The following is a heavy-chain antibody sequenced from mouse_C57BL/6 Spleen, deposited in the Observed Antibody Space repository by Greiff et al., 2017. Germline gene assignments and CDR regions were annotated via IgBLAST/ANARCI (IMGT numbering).Heavy chain of an antibody. J-gene: IGHJ2*01. CDR1: GYTFTSYW. V-gene: IGHV1-64*01. Sequence: QVQLQQPGAELVKPGASVKLSCKASGYTFTSYWMHWVKQRPGQGLEWIGMIHPNSGSTNYNEKFKSKATLTVDKSSSTAYMQLSSLTSEDSAVYYCARRSGTGYFDYWGKGTTLTVSS. D-gene: IGHD4-1*01. CDR2: IHPNSGST. CDR3: ARRSGTGYFDY.